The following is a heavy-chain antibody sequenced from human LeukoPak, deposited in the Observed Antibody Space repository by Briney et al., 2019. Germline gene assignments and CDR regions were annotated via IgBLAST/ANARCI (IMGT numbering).Heavy chain of an antibody. Sequence: SQTLSLTCAISGDSVSSDNAAWNWIRQSPSRGLEWLGRTYYRSKWYNDYAVSVKSRITINPDIFKNQFSLQLKSVTRDDTAVYYCARGDGNAWYGEAFDIWGQGTMVSVSS. D-gene: IGHD3-10*01. V-gene: IGHV6-1*01. CDR2: TYYRSKWYN. CDR3: ARGDGNAWYGEAFDI. J-gene: IGHJ3*02. CDR1: GDSVSSDNAA.